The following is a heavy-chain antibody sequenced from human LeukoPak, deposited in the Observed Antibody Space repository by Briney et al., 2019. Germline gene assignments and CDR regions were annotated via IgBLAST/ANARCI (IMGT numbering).Heavy chain of an antibody. CDR1: GFAFSNLG. V-gene: IGHV3-30*02. D-gene: IGHD3-22*01. J-gene: IGHJ4*02. CDR3: AKHHYSGSSGYYFFDY. CDR2: IPYDGSDK. Sequence: GGSLRLSCAASGFAFSNLGLHWVRQAPGKGLEWVAFIPYDGSDKYYADSVKGRFTISRDNSKNTLYLQVNSPRAEDTAVYYCAKHHYSGSSGYYFFDYWGQGTLVTVSS.